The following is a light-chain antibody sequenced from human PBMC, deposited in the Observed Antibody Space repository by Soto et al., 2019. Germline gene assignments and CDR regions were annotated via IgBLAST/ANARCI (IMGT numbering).Light chain of an antibody. CDR3: QQTYITPLT. CDR2: AAS. J-gene: IGKJ4*01. V-gene: IGKV1-39*01. Sequence: DIQMTQSPSSLSASVGDRVTITCRASQSISSYLNWYQQKPGTAPKLLIYAASSLQTGVPSRFSGSGSGTDFTLTISSLQPEDFATYYCQQTYITPLTFGGGTKMEIK. CDR1: QSISSY.